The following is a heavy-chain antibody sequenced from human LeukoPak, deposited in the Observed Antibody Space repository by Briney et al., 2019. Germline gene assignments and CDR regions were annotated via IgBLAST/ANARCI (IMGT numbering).Heavy chain of an antibody. CDR1: GFTFSSYN. CDR2: ISSSSSYI. J-gene: IGHJ4*02. D-gene: IGHD3-10*01. V-gene: IGHV3-21*01. Sequence: SGGSLRLSCAASGFTFSSYNMNWVRQAPGKGLEWVSSISSSSSYIYYADSVKGRFTISRDNAKNSLYLQMNSLRAEDTAVYYCGGGELLFRYWGQGTLVTVSS. CDR3: GGGELLFRY.